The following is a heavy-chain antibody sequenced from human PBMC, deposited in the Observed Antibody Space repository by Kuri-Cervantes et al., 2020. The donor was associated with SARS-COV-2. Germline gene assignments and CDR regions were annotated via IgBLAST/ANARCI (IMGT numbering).Heavy chain of an antibody. CDR3: ARDGKYYDILTGYFSPPYNYYYYMDV. CDR1: GSTFSSYA. D-gene: IGHD3-9*01. Sequence: SLKISCAASGSTFSSYAMHGLRQAPGKGLEWVAVIPYDGSNNYYADSVKGRFTISRDNSKNTLYLQMNSLRAEDTAVYYCARDGKYYDILTGYFSPPYNYYYYMDVWGKGTTVTVSS. V-gene: IGHV3-30*04. J-gene: IGHJ6*03. CDR2: IPYDGSNN.